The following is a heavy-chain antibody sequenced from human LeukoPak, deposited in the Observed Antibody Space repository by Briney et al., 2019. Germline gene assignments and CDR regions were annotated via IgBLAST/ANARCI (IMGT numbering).Heavy chain of an antibody. D-gene: IGHD4-11*01. CDR1: GFTVSDNY. V-gene: IGHV3-53*01. Sequence: PGGSLRLSCAASGFTVSDNYMSWVRRAPGKGLEWVSIIYSAGNTYYADSVKGRFTISRDISKNTLYLQMNSLRAEDTAVYYCGKDLNYGLDYWGQGTLVTVSS. CDR3: GKDLNYGLDY. CDR2: IYSAGNT. J-gene: IGHJ4*02.